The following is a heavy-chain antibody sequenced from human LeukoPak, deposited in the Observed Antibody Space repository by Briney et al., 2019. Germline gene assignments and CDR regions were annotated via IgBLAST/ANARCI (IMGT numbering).Heavy chain of an antibody. Sequence: GGSLRLSCAASGFTFSSYGMHWVRQAPGKGLEWVAVISYDGSNKYYADSVKGRFTISRDNSKNTLYLRMNSLRAEDTAVYYCARDNRDGYNSVAVGYFDYWGQGTLVTVSS. CDR1: GFTFSSYG. J-gene: IGHJ4*02. CDR2: ISYDGSNK. CDR3: ARDNRDGYNSVAVGYFDY. D-gene: IGHD5-24*01. V-gene: IGHV3-30*03.